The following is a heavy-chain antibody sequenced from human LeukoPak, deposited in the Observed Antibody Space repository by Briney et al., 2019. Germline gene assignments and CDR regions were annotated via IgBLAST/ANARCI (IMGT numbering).Heavy chain of an antibody. CDR3: ATDRGFPYARI. CDR1: GYTFTSYY. J-gene: IGHJ4*02. Sequence: GASVKVSCKASGYTFTSYYMHWVRQAPGQGLEWMGIINPSGGSTSYAQKFQGRVTVTEDTSTDTAYMELSSLRSEDTAVYYCATDRGFPYARIWGQGTLVTVSS. D-gene: IGHD3-16*01. CDR2: INPSGGST. V-gene: IGHV1-46*01.